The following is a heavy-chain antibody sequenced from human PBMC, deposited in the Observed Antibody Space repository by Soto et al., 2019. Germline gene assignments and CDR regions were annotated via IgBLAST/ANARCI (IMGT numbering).Heavy chain of an antibody. CDR2: INPSDGTT. J-gene: IGHJ4*02. D-gene: IGHD1-7*01. CDR1: GYTITTYF. V-gene: IGHV1-46*01. CDR3: ETSLQLRKGWAFDY. Sequence: QVQLVQSGAEVKKPGASVKVSCKASGYTITTYFMQWVRQAPGQGLEWVGIINPSDGTTSYAQKFQGRVTMTRDTTTNTVYMDLSSLRSEDTAVYYCETSLQLRKGWAFDYWGKVTLVTVSS.